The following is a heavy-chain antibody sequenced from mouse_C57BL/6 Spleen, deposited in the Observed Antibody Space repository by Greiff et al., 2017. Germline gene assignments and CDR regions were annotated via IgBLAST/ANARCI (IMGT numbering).Heavy chain of an antibody. CDR3: ARWLLPYYAMDY. Sequence: QVQLQQPGTELVKPGASVKLSCKASGYTFTSYWMHWVKQRPGQGLEWIGNINPSNGGTNYNEKFKSKATLAVDKSSSTAYMQLSSLTSEDSAVYYCARWLLPYYAMDYWGQGTSVTVSS. CDR2: INPSNGGT. V-gene: IGHV1-53*01. J-gene: IGHJ4*01. CDR1: GYTFTSYW. D-gene: IGHD2-3*01.